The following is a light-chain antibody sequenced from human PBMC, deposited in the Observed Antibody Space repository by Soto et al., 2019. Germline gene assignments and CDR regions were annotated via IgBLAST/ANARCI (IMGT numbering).Light chain of an antibody. CDR3: QQRSNWPRLT. J-gene: IGKJ4*01. CDR2: DAS. CDR1: QSVSSY. Sequence: IVLIQSPAIISLSPGQRATLSCRASQSVSSYLAWYQQKPGQAPRLLIYDASNRATGIPARFSGSGSGTNFTLTISSLEPEDFAVYYCQQRSNWPRLTFGGGTKVDIK. V-gene: IGKV3-11*01.